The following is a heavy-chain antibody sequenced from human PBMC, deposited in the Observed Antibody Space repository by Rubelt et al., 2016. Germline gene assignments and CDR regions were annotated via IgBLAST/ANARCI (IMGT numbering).Heavy chain of an antibody. CDR2: INHSGST. CDR1: GGSFSGYY. J-gene: IGHJ4*02. Sequence: QVQLQQWGAGLLKPSETLSLTCAVYGGSFSGYYWSWIRQPPGKGLEWIGEINHSGSTNYTPSLRSPVTISLDAAKNQFSRRLSSVTAADTAVYYCARVGIAARPFDYWGQGTLVTVSS. CDR3: ARVGIAARPFDY. D-gene: IGHD6-6*01. V-gene: IGHV4-34*01.